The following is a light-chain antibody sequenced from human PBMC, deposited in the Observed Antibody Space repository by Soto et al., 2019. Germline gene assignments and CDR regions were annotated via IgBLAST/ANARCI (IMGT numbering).Light chain of an antibody. CDR1: QSVSGSD. Sequence: EVVFTPAPGTLSFSPPQRSTLSGSASQSVSGSDLAWYQQKPGQAPRLLISGVSNRATGTPDRFSGSGSGTDFTLTISSLEPEDFAVYYCQQRSNWPITFGQGTRLEIK. CDR3: QQRSNWPIT. J-gene: IGKJ5*01. V-gene: IGKV3D-20*02. CDR2: GVS.